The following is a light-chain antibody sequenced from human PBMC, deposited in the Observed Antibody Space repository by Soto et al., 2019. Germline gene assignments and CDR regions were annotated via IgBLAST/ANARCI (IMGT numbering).Light chain of an antibody. J-gene: IGKJ1*01. CDR3: QQYNNWPRT. CDR1: QSVNRN. V-gene: IGKV3-15*01. Sequence: EVVMTQSPATLSLSPGERATLSCRASQSVNRNLAWYQQKAGQAPRLLIYGTSTRATGIPARFSGSGSGTDFTLTISSLQFEDFAVYYCQQYNNWPRTFGQGTKVEIK. CDR2: GTS.